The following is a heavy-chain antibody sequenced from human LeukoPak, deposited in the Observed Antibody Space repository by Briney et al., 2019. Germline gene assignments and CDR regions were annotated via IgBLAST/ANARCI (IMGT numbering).Heavy chain of an antibody. V-gene: IGHV3-23*01. CDR1: GFTFSSHA. CDR3: AKGHCSGGSCYGTDY. Sequence: GGSLRLSCAASGFTFSSHAMRWVRQAPGKGLEWVSAISGSGENTLYADSVKGRFAIARDNSKNTLYLQMNSLRAEDTAVYYCAKGHCSGGSCYGTDYWGQGTLVTVSS. J-gene: IGHJ4*02. D-gene: IGHD2-15*01. CDR2: ISGSGENT.